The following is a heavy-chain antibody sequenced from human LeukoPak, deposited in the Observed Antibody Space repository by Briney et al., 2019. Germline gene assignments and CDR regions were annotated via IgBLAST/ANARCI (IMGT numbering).Heavy chain of an antibody. CDR1: GGSFSGYY. CDR2: INHSVST. J-gene: IGHJ4*02. D-gene: IGHD3-10*01. V-gene: IGHV4-34*01. CDR3: ARGIGVSWGY. Sequence: SETLSLTCAVYGGSFSGYYWSWIRQPPGKGLEWIGEINHSVSTNYNPSLKSRVTISVDTSKNQFSLKLSSVTAADTAVYYCARGIGVSWGYWGQGTLVRYSS.